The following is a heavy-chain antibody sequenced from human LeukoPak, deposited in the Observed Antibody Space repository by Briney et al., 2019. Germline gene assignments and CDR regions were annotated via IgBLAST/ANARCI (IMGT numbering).Heavy chain of an antibody. V-gene: IGHV1-69*10. D-gene: IGHD3-22*01. CDR1: GGTFSSYA. Sequence: SVKVSCKASGGTFSSYAISWVRQAPGQGLEGMGWIIPILGIANYAQKFQGRVTITADKSTSTAHMELSSLRSEDTAVYYCARGGYYDSSGYPVYWGQGTLVTVSS. CDR2: IIPILGIA. CDR3: ARGGYYDSSGYPVY. J-gene: IGHJ4*02.